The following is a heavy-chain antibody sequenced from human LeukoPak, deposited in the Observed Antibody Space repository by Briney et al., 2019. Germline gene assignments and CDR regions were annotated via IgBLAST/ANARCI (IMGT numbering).Heavy chain of an antibody. V-gene: IGHV4-34*01. Sequence: KPSETLSLTCAVYGGSFSGYYWSWIRQPPGKGLEWIGEINHSGSTNYNPSLKRRVTISVDTSKNQFSLKLSSVTAADTAVYYCARDLGDGYSSGYFDYWGQGTLVTVSS. CDR3: ARDLGDGYSSGYFDY. D-gene: IGHD5-24*01. CDR1: GGSFSGYY. J-gene: IGHJ4*02. CDR2: INHSGST.